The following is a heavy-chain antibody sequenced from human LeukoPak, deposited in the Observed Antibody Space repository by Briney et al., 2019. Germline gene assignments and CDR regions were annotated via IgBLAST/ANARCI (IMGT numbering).Heavy chain of an antibody. CDR2: ISSNSDTK. J-gene: IGHJ4*02. Sequence: GGSLRLSCAASGFTFADNAMHWVRHGPGKGLEWVSGISSNSDTKVYADSVKGRFTISRDNAKNSLFLQMNSLRAEDTALYYCARRRDTTGPSDYWGRGTLVTVSS. V-gene: IGHV3-9*01. D-gene: IGHD4-17*01. CDR1: GFTFADNA. CDR3: ARRRDTTGPSDY.